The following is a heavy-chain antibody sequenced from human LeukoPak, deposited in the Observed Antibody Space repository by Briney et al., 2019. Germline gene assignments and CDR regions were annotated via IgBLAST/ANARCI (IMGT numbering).Heavy chain of an antibody. J-gene: IGHJ6*02. Sequence: SETLSLTCTVSGGSISSGDYYWSWIRQPPGKGLEWIGYIYYSGSTYYNPSLKSRVTISVDTSKNQFSLKLSSVTAADTAVYYCARDRGGSPSYDILTGPSGFSGMDVWGQGTTVTVPS. CDR3: ARDRGGSPSYDILTGPSGFSGMDV. V-gene: IGHV4-30-4*01. CDR1: GGSISSGDYY. D-gene: IGHD3-9*01. CDR2: IYYSGST.